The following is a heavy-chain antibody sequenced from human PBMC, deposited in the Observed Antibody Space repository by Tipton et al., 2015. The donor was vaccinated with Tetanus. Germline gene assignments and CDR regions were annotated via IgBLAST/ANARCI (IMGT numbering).Heavy chain of an antibody. V-gene: IGHV4-4*07. CDR1: GGSFSSYY. CDR3: AREPCSSTSCYGYYYYYGMDG. Sequence: TLSLTCTVSGGSFSSYYWSWIRQPAGKGLEWIGRIYTSGSTNYNPSLKSRVTMSVDTSKNPFSLKLSSVTAADTAVYYCAREPCSSTSCYGYYYYYGMDGWGQGTTVTVSS. J-gene: IGHJ6*02. CDR2: IYTSGST. D-gene: IGHD2-2*01.